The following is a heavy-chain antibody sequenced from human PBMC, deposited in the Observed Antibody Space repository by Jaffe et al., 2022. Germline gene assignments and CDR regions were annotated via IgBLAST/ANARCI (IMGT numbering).Heavy chain of an antibody. Sequence: QVQLQESGPGLVKPSQTLSLTCTVSGGSISSGSYYWSWIRQPAGKGLEWIGRIYTSGSTNYNPSLKSRVTISVDTSKNQFSLKLSSVTAADTAVYYCASLSGDYGSGSYYNDLDAFDIWGQGTMVTVSS. CDR2: IYTSGST. CDR3: ASLSGDYGSGSYYNDLDAFDI. J-gene: IGHJ3*02. V-gene: IGHV4-61*02. D-gene: IGHD3-10*01. CDR1: GGSISSGSYY.